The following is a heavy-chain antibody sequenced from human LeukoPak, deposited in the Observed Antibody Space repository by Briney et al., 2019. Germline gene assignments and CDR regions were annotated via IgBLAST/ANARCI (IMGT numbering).Heavy chain of an antibody. J-gene: IGHJ4*02. V-gene: IGHV4-59*01. CDR1: GGSISSYY. D-gene: IGHD3-16*01. CDR2: IYYSGST. Sequence: PSVTLSLTCTVSGGSISSYYWSWIRQPPGKGLEWIGYIYYSGSTNYNPSLKSRVTISVDTSKNQFSLKLSSVTAADTAVYYCASRNVWGSKSFDYWGQGTLVTVSS. CDR3: ASRNVWGSKSFDY.